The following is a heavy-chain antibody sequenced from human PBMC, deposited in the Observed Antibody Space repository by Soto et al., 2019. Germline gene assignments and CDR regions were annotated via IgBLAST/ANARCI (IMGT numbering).Heavy chain of an antibody. V-gene: IGHV3-30*18. CDR1: GFTFSNYG. Sequence: QVHLVASGGGVVQPGRSPSLSCVASGFTFSNYGMHWVRQAPGKGLEWVAVISYDGSNKYYADSVKGRFTISRDNSKNPLYLQMTSLRTEDTALYYCAKLDEGGLQYAYYAMDVWGQGTTVTVSS. CDR2: ISYDGSNK. CDR3: AKLDEGGLQYAYYAMDV. D-gene: IGHD2-15*01. J-gene: IGHJ6*02.